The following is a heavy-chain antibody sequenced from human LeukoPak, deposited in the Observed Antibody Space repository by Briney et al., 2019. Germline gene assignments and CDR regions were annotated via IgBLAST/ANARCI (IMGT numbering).Heavy chain of an antibody. Sequence: GGTLRLSCAASGFTFSSYGMSWVRQAPGKGLEWVSAISGSGCSTYYADSVKGRFTISRDNSKNTLYLQMNSLRAEDTAVYYCAKGTPGRYFDWLVCWGQGTLVTVSS. V-gene: IGHV3-23*01. CDR3: AKGTPGRYFDWLVC. CDR2: ISGSGCST. CDR1: GFTFSSYG. J-gene: IGHJ4*02. D-gene: IGHD3-9*01.